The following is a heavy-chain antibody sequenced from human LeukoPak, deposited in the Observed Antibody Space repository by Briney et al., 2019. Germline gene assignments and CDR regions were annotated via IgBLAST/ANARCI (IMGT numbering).Heavy chain of an antibody. CDR3: ARDPPYCSGGSCHYSMWYYFDY. Sequence: GGSLRLSCAASGFTFSNYWMHWVRQAPGKGLVWVSRINSDGSSTSYADSVKGRFTISRDNSKNTLYLQMNSLRAEDPAVYYCARDPPYCSGGSCHYSMWYYFDYWGQGTLVTVSS. D-gene: IGHD2-15*01. CDR1: GFTFSNYW. V-gene: IGHV3-74*01. CDR2: INSDGSST. J-gene: IGHJ4*02.